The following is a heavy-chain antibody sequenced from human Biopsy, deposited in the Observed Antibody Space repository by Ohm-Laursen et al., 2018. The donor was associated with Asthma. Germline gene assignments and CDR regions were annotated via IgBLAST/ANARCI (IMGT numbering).Heavy chain of an antibody. CDR2: VNTGNGDT. D-gene: IGHD3-9*01. V-gene: IGHV1-3*04. CDR3: ARTYYDFLTGQVKDVFGA. Sequence: GASVKVSCKASGYNFISFAIHWVRQAPGQRLEWMGWVNTGNGDTKYSQKFQGRVTITRDISASTAYMELRSLRSEDTATYYCARTYYDFLTGQVKDVFGAWGQGTMVTVSS. CDR1: GYNFISFA. J-gene: IGHJ3*01.